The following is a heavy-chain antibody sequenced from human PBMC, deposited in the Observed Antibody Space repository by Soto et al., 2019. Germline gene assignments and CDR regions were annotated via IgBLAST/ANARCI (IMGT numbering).Heavy chain of an antibody. J-gene: IGHJ4*02. CDR2: IYYSGST. V-gene: IGHV4-59*01. CDR1: GGSISRYY. CDR3: ARRYGGNFDY. D-gene: IGHD3-16*01. Sequence: SETLSLTCPFSGGSISRYYWSWIRQPPGKGLEWIGYIYYSGSTNYNPSLKSRVTISVDTSKNQFSLKLSSVTAADTAVYYCARRYGGNFDYWGQGTLVTVS.